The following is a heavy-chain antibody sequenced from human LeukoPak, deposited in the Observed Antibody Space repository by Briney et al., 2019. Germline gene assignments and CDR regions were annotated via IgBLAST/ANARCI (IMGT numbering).Heavy chain of an antibody. V-gene: IGHV1-2*02. Sequence: ASVKVSCKASGYTFASYDINWVRRAPGQGLEWMGWINPNSGGTNYAQKFQGRVTMTRDTSISTAYMELSRLRSDDTAVYYCARPYCSCGSCYTWFDPWGQGTLVTVSS. J-gene: IGHJ5*02. D-gene: IGHD2-15*01. CDR1: GYTFASYD. CDR2: INPNSGGT. CDR3: ARPYCSCGSCYTWFDP.